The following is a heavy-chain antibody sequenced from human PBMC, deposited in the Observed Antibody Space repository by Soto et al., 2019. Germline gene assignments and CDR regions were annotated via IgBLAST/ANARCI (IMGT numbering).Heavy chain of an antibody. Sequence: PSETLSLTCTVSGGSISSYYWSWIRQPPGKGLEWIGYIYYSGSTNYNPSLKSRVTISVDTSKNQFSLKLSSVTAADTAVYYCATTPDYGDYVVYWGQGTLVTVSS. CDR3: ATTPDYGDYVVY. CDR2: IYYSGST. V-gene: IGHV4-59*08. D-gene: IGHD4-17*01. J-gene: IGHJ4*02. CDR1: GGSISSYY.